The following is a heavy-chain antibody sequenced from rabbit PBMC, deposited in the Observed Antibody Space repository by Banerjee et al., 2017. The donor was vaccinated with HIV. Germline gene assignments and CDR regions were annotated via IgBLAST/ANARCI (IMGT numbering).Heavy chain of an antibody. Sequence: QESLKESGGGLVQPGGSLTLTCTASGFSFSNKYVMCWVRQAPGKGLEWIACINTSSGNTVYASWAKGRFTISKTSSTTVTLQMTSLTAADTATYFCARDRDGDAGYGSLALWGPGTLVTVS. J-gene: IGHJ4*01. D-gene: IGHD7-1*01. CDR1: GFSFSNKYV. V-gene: IGHV1S45*01. CDR2: INTSSGNT. CDR3: ARDRDGDAGYGSLAL.